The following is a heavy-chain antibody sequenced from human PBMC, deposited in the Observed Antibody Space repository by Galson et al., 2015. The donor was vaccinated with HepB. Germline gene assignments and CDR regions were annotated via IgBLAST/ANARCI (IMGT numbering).Heavy chain of an antibody. V-gene: IGHV4-31*03. CDR3: ARQWDEWELGFDP. CDR1: GGSISSGGYY. D-gene: IGHD1-26*01. Sequence: TLSLTCTVSGGSISSGGYYWSWIRQHPGKGLEWIGYIYYSGSTYYNPSLKSRVTISVDTSKNQFSLKLSSVTAADTAVYYCARQWDEWELGFDPWGQGTLVTVSS. CDR2: IYYSGST. J-gene: IGHJ5*02.